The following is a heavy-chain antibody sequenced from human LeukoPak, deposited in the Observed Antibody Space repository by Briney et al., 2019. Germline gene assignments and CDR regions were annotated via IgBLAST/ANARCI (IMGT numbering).Heavy chain of an antibody. CDR3: AGLYYYDSSGFDP. Sequence: SETLSLTCTVSGGSISSYYWSWIRQPAGKRLEWIGRIDISGSTNDNPSLKSRVTMSVDTSKNQFSLKLSSVTAADTAFYYCAGLYYYDSSGFDPWGQGTLVTVSS. CDR1: GGSISSYY. V-gene: IGHV4-4*07. J-gene: IGHJ5*02. CDR2: IDISGST. D-gene: IGHD3-22*01.